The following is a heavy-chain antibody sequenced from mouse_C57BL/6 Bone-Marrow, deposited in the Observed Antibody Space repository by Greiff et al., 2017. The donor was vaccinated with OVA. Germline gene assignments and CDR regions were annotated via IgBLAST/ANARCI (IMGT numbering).Heavy chain of an antibody. CDR3: ARQSSSYVFDY. V-gene: IGHV5-9*01. CDR1: GFTFSSYT. D-gene: IGHD1-1*01. J-gene: IGHJ2*01. Sequence: EVQLVESGGGLVKPGGSLKLSCAASGFTFSSYTMSWVRQTPEKRLEWVATISGGGGNTYYPDSVKGRFTISRDNAKNTLYLQMSSLRSEDTALYYCARQSSSYVFDYWGQGTTLTVSS. CDR2: ISGGGGNT.